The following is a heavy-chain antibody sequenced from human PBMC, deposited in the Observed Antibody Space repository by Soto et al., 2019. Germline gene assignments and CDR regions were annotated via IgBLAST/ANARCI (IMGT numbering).Heavy chain of an antibody. CDR1: GLTFSRFW. J-gene: IGHJ5*02. CDR3: ARVGGYNWFDT. Sequence: EVQLVESGGGLVQPVGSLRLSCAASGLTFSRFWMHWVRQAPGKGLLWVSRIDSDGSSTNYADSVKGRFTVSRDNAKNTLYLQMNSLRAEDTAVYYCARVGGYNWFDTWGQGTLVTVSS. CDR2: IDSDGSST. V-gene: IGHV3-74*01.